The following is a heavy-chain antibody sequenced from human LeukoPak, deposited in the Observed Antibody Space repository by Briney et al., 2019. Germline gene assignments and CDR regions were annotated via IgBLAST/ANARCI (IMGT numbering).Heavy chain of an antibody. J-gene: IGHJ5*02. CDR2: ISYDGSNK. CDR3: ARDREQQLVLNWFDP. D-gene: IGHD6-13*01. CDR1: GFTFSSYA. Sequence: GGSLRLSCAASGFTFSSYAMHWVRQAPGKGLGWVAVISYDGSNKYYADSVKGRFTISGDNSKNTLYLQMNSLRAEDTAVYYCARDREQQLVLNWFDPWGQGTLVTVSS. V-gene: IGHV3-30*04.